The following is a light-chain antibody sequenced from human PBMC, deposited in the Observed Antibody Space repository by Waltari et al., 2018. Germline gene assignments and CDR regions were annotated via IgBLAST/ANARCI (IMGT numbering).Light chain of an antibody. CDR1: GSNIASRS. CDR3: VAWDDSLSGRL. J-gene: IGLJ3*02. V-gene: IGLV1-47*01. Sequence: QSVLTQPPSASATHGQRLPISCSGRGSNIASRSVHRYQQLPGPAPKLLIYRNDQRPSGVPDRFSGSKSGTSASLAISGLRSEDEADYYCVAWDDSLSGRLFGGGTKLTVL. CDR2: RND.